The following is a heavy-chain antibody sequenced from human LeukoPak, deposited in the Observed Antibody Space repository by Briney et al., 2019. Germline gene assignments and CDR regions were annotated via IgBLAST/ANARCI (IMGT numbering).Heavy chain of an antibody. CDR2: INHSGST. V-gene: IGHV4-34*01. CDR1: GGSFSGYY. Sequence: PSETLSLTCAVYGGSFSGYYWSWIRQPPGKGLEWIGEINHSGSTNYNPSLKSRVTISVDTSKNQFSLKLSSVTAADTAVYYCARDRDGMVFWGQGTTVTVSS. CDR3: ARDRDGMVF. J-gene: IGHJ6*02.